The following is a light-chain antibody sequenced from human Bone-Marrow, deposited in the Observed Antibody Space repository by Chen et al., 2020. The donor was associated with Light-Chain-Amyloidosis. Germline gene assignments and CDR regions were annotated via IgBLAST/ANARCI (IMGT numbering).Light chain of an antibody. CDR2: EDS. CDR3: CSSSDTDTLI. J-gene: IGLJ2*01. Sequence: QSALTQPAAVAGSVGQSITISCTGTSTDVGHYNLVSGSQQHPGEAPKLMIYEDSERPSGVSNRFSGSKSGNTASLTISGLQTEDQADYYCCSSSDTDTLIFGTGTRLTVL. CDR1: STDVGHYNL. V-gene: IGLV2-23*01.